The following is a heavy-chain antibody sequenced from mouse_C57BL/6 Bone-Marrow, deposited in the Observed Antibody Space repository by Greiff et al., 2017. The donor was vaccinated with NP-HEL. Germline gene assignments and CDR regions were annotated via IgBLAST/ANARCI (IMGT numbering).Heavy chain of an antibody. V-gene: IGHV5-4*01. Sequence: EVKLMESGGGLVKPGGSLKLSCAASGFTFSSYAMSWVRQTPEKRLEWVATISDGGSYTYYPDNVKGRFTISRDNAKNNLYLQMSHLKSEDTAMYYCARDDGYYLAWFAYWGQGTLVTVSA. J-gene: IGHJ3*01. CDR3: ARDDGYYLAWFAY. CDR2: ISDGGSYT. D-gene: IGHD2-3*01. CDR1: GFTFSSYA.